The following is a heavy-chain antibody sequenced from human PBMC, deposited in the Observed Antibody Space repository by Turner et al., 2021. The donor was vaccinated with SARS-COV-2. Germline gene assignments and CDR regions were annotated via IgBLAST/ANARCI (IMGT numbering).Heavy chain of an antibody. V-gene: IGHV1-2*02. CDR2: VNPNSGGT. CDR1: GYTFTNYY. CDR3: AKVVLQGIPNFDF. Sequence: QVQLVQSGAEVEKPGASVKVYCKTSGYTFTNYYMHWVRQAPGQGLEWMGWVNPNSGGTNYALRFQGRVTMTSDTSITTAYMELNSLRSDDTAVYYCAKVVLQGIPNFDFWGQGTLVTVSS. D-gene: IGHD6-13*01. J-gene: IGHJ4*02.